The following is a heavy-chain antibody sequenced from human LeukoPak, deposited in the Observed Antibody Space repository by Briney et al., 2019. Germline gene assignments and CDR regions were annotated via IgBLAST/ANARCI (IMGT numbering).Heavy chain of an antibody. D-gene: IGHD7-27*01. Sequence: ASETLSLTCAVYGGSFSGYYWSWIRQPPGKGREWIGEINHSGSTNYNPSLKSRVTISVDTSKKQFSLKLSSVTAADTAVYYCASDAWGTGKFDYWGQGTLVTVSS. CDR3: ASDAWGTGKFDY. CDR1: GGSFSGYY. J-gene: IGHJ4*02. CDR2: INHSGST. V-gene: IGHV4-34*01.